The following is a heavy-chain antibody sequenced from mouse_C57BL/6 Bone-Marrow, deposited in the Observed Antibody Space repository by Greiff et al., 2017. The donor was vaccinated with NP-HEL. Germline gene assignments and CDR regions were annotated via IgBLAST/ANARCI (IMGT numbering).Heavy chain of an antibody. V-gene: IGHV5-4*01. CDR1: GFTFSSYA. Sequence: EVQGVESGGGLVKPGGSLKLSCAASGFTFSSYAMSWVRQTPEKRLEWVATISDGGSYTYYPDNVKGRFTISRDNAKNNLYLQMSHLKSEDTAMYYCAREGYGSSYRYFDVWGTGTTVTVSS. J-gene: IGHJ1*03. D-gene: IGHD1-1*01. CDR3: AREGYGSSYRYFDV. CDR2: ISDGGSYT.